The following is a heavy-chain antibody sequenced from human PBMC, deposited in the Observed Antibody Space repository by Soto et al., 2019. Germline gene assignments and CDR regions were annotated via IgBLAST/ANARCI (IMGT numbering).Heavy chain of an antibody. Sequence: QVQLQESGPGLVKPSQTLSLTCTVSGGSISSGGYYWSWIRQHPGKGLEWIGYIYYSGNTYYNPSLKSRVTISVDTSKNQCSLKLSSVTAADTAVYYCAREVPTPSYFDYWGQGTLVTVSS. J-gene: IGHJ4*02. CDR3: AREVPTPSYFDY. V-gene: IGHV4-31*03. CDR2: IYYSGNT. CDR1: GGSISSGGYY.